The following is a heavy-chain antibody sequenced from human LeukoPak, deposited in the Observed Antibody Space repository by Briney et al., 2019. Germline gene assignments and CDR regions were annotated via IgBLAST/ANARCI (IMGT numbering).Heavy chain of an antibody. CDR3: ARRPSYYDFWSGYHFDY. J-gene: IGHJ4*02. D-gene: IGHD3-3*01. V-gene: IGHV4-34*01. Sequence: KPSETLSLTCAVYGGSFSGYYWSWIRQPPGKGLEWIGEINHSGSTNYNPSLKSRVTISVDTSKNQFSLKLSPVTAADTAVYYCARRPSYYDFWSGYHFDYWGQGTLVTVSS. CDR1: GGSFSGYY. CDR2: INHSGST.